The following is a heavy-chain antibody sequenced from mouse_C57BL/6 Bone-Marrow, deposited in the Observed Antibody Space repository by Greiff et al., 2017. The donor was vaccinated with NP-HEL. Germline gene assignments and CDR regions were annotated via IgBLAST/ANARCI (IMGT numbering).Heavy chain of an antibody. CDR2: IRSKSNNHAT. CDR1: GFSFNTYA. J-gene: IGHJ4*01. CDR3: VRLYYDYDMDY. Sequence: EVQGVESGGGLVQPKGSLKLSCAASGFSFNTYAMNWVRQAPGKGLEWVARIRSKSNNHATYYADSVKDRFTISRDDSESMLYLQMNNLKTEDTAMYYCVRLYYDYDMDYWGQGTSVTVSS. D-gene: IGHD2-4*01. V-gene: IGHV10-1*01.